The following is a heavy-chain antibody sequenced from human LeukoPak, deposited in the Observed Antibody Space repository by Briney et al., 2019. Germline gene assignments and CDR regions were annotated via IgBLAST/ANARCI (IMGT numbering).Heavy chain of an antibody. D-gene: IGHD3-10*01. CDR1: GGSISSYY. Sequence: SETLSLTCTVPGGSISSYYWSWIRQPPGKGLEWIGYIYYSGITNYNPSLKSRVAISVDTSKNQFSLKLSSVTAADTAVYYCARQFYYGSGSYYTDWGQGTLVTVSS. J-gene: IGHJ4*02. V-gene: IGHV4-59*08. CDR3: ARQFYYGSGSYYTD. CDR2: IYYSGIT.